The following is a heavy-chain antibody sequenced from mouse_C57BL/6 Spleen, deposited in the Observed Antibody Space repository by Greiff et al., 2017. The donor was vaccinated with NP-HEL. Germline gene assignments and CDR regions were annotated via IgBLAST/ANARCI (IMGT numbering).Heavy chain of an antibody. CDR2: ISGGGGNT. D-gene: IGHD2-14*01. J-gene: IGHJ3*01. CDR3: ARPDRGFAY. CDR1: GFTFSSYT. V-gene: IGHV5-9*01. Sequence: EVHLVESGGGLVKPGGSLKLSCAASGFTFSSYTMSWVRQTPEKRLEWVATISGGGGNTYYPDSVKGRYTISRDNAKNTLYLQMSSLRCEDTALYYCARPDRGFAYWGQGTLVTVSA.